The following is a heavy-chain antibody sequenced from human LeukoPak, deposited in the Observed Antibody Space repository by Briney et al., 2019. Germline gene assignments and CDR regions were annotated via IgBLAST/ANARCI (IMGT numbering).Heavy chain of an antibody. CDR1: GGSISSYY. D-gene: IGHD1-14*01. V-gene: IGHV4-59*08. CDR3: ARHIYRTFYFDY. CDR2: TFYNGNT. J-gene: IGHJ4*01. Sequence: PSETLSLTCTVSGGSISSYYWSWIRLPPGKGLDWIGYTFYNGNTNYNPSLKSRVTISLDTSKNQFSLKVSSVTAADTAVYYCARHIYRTFYFDYWGHGTLVTVSS.